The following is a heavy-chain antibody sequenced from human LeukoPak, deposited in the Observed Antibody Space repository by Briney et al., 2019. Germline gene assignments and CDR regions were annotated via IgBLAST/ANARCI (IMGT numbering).Heavy chain of an antibody. J-gene: IGHJ4*02. CDR2: INHSGSA. CDR1: GGSFSGYY. V-gene: IGHV4-34*01. D-gene: IGHD3-10*01. CDR3: ARDPSGQHFDY. Sequence: SETLSRTCAVSGGSFSGYYWTWIRQPPGKGLEWIGEINHSGSANYNPSLKSRVTISLDTSKNQFSLKLSSVTAADTAVYYCARDPSGQHFDYWGQGTLVTVSS.